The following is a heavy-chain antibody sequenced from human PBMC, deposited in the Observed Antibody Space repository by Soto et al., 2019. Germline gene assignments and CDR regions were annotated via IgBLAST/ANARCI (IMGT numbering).Heavy chain of an antibody. CDR2: IYYSGST. D-gene: IGHD3-22*01. CDR3: ARLRRITMIVVAFFDY. V-gene: IGHV4-39*01. Sequence: SETLSLTCTVSGGSISSSSYYWGWIRQPPGKGLEWIGSIYYSGSTYYNPSLKSRVTISVDTSKNQFSLKLSSVTAADTAVYYCARLRRITMIVVAFFDYWGQGTLVTVSS. CDR1: GGSISSSSYY. J-gene: IGHJ4*02.